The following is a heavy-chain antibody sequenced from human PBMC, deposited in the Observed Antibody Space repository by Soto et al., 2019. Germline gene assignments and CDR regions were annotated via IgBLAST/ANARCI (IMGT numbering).Heavy chain of an antibody. V-gene: IGHV1-3*05. J-gene: IGHJ4*02. CDR3: ARSIMVVTALDY. CDR2: INAGNGNT. CDR1: GYTFTSYA. D-gene: IGHD2-21*02. Sequence: QVQLVQSGAEEKKPGASVKVSCKASGYTFTSYAMHWVRQAPGQRLEWMGWINAGNGNTKNSQKFQGTVTITRDTSASTVYMELSSPRSEATAVYSCARSIMVVTALDYWGQGTLVTVSS.